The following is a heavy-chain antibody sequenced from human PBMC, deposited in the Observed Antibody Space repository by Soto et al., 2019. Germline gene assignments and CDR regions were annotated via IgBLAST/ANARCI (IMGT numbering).Heavy chain of an antibody. CDR1: GFTFSSYW. J-gene: IGHJ2*01. V-gene: IGHV3-7*05. CDR2: IKQDGSEK. CDR3: ARAGSGYDYGWYFDL. Sequence: EVQLVESGGGLVQPGGSLRLSCAASGFTFSSYWMSWVRQAPGKGLEWVANIKQDGSEKYYVDSVKGRFTISRDNAKNSLYLQMNSLRAEDTAVYYCARAGSGYDYGWYFDLWGRGTLVTVSS. D-gene: IGHD3-22*01.